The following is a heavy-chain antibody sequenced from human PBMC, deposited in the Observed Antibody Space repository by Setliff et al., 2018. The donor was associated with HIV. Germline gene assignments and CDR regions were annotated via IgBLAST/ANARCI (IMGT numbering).Heavy chain of an antibody. J-gene: IGHJ4*02. CDR3: ARVPGRNYFDLTPPRHTHALGY. D-gene: IGHD1-7*01. V-gene: IGHV1-2*07. Sequence: ASVKVSCKASEYSFTGYYVHWVLQAPGQGLEWMGWINPNTGGTNYAHRFQGRVTMTRDTSISAAYMEVSRLISDDTAMYYCARVPGRNYFDLTPPRHTHALGYWGQGTLVTVSS. CDR2: INPNTGGT. CDR1: EYSFTGYY.